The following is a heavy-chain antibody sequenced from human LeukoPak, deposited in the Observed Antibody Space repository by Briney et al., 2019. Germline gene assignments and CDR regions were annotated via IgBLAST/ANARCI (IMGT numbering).Heavy chain of an antibody. D-gene: IGHD6-19*01. CDR1: GFTFSSYA. J-gene: IGHJ4*02. CDR2: ISGSGGST. V-gene: IGHV3-23*01. Sequence: GGSLRLSCAASGFTFSSYAMSWVRQAPGKGLGWVSAISGSGGSTYYADSVKGRFTISRDNSKNTLYLQMNSLRAEDTAVYYCAKDQTRPGIAVAGTLRYYWGQGTLVTVSS. CDR3: AKDQTRPGIAVAGTLRYY.